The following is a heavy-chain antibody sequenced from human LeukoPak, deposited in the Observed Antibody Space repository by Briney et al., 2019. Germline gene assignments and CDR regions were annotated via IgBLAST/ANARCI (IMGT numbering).Heavy chain of an antibody. J-gene: IGHJ4*02. Sequence: GGSLRLSCAASGFTFSNYAMSWVRQAPGKGLEWVSTISDSGGSTKNADSVKGRFTIPRDNSKNTLYLHMNSLRAEDTAVYYCAKVKEAAGVDYWGQGTLVTVSS. CDR1: GFTFSNYA. CDR3: AKVKEAAGVDY. V-gene: IGHV3-23*01. D-gene: IGHD6-13*01. CDR2: ISDSGGST.